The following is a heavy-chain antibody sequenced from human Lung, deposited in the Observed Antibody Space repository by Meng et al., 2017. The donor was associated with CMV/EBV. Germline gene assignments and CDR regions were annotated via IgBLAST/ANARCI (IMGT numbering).Heavy chain of an antibody. J-gene: IGHJ4*02. CDR2: ISSDGQNK. CDR3: ATYSRAPAALLAYFNY. CDR1: RVTFRNYA. V-gene: IGHV3-30*09. Sequence: GESLKISCVVSRVTFRNYAMHWVRQAPGKGPEWVAVISSDGQNKYYADPVKGRFAISRDNLRSTLYLQLSSLRLEDTAVYYCATYSRAPAALLAYFNYWGLGTLVTVSS. D-gene: IGHD2-2*01.